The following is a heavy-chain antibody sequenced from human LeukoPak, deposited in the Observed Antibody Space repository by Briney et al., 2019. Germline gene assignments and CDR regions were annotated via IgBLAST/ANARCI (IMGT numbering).Heavy chain of an antibody. CDR1: GGSISSYY. CDR2: IYYSGST. D-gene: IGHD4-17*01. J-gene: IGHJ4*02. CDR3: ARGRSYEYGDYDY. Sequence: SETLSLTCTVSGGSISSYYWSWIRKPPGKGLEWIGSIYYSGSTYYNPSLKSRVTISVDTSKNQFSLKLSSVTAADTAIYYCARGRSYEYGDYDYWGQGTLVTVSS. V-gene: IGHV4-39*07.